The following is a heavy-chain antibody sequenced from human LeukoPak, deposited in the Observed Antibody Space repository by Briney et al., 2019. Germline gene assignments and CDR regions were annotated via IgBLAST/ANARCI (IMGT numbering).Heavy chain of an antibody. J-gene: IGHJ6*02. Sequence: PSETLSLTCTVSGGSISSYSWNWFRQPAGQGLEWIGRINTSGSTNYNPSLKSRVTMSLDSSKNQFSLRLNSVTAADTAIYYCARGTYGMAVWGQGTTVTVSS. V-gene: IGHV4-4*07. CDR2: INTSGST. CDR1: GGSISSYS. CDR3: ARGTYGMAV.